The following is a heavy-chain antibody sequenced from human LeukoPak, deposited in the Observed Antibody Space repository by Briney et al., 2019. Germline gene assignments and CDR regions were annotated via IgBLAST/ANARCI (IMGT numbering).Heavy chain of an antibody. V-gene: IGHV4-59*01. D-gene: IGHD6-19*01. J-gene: IGHJ6*02. CDR2: IYYSGST. CDR3: ARGGVAVAGTWWTSGNYYYGMDV. Sequence: KTSETLSLTCTVSGGSISSYYWSWIRQPPGKGLEWTGYIYYSGSTNYNPSLKSRVTISVDTSKNQFSLKLSSVTAADTAVYYCARGGVAVAGTWWTSGNYYYGMDVWGQGTTVTVSS. CDR1: GGSISSYY.